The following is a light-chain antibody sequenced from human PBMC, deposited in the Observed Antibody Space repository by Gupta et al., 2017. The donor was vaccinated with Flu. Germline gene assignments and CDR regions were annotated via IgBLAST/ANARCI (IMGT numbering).Light chain of an antibody. V-gene: IGKV1-6*01. J-gene: IGKJ2*01. Sequence: AIQMTQSPSSLSASVGDRVTITCRASQGIRNDLGWYQQKPGKAPRLLIYAAYRLQSGVPSRFSGSASGTDFTLTISDLQPEDFATYYCRQDYNSPYTFGQGTKLEIK. CDR3: RQDYNSPYT. CDR2: AAY. CDR1: QGIRND.